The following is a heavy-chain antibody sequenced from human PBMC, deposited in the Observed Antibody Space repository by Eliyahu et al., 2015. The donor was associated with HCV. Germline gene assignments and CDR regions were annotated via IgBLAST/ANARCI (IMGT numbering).Heavy chain of an antibody. CDR3: ARPSADNSGISKPFDY. V-gene: IGHV1-69*01. J-gene: IGHJ4*02. D-gene: IGHD6-19*01. CDR2: ITPIFGTG. Sequence: QVQLVQSGAEVXKPGSSVKVSCKASGGTFSTCIINWVRQAPGQGLEWMGGITPIFGTGNYAQKFRGRVTITADESTSTAYMELSSLRSEDTAVYYCARPSADNSGISKPFDYWGQGTLVTVSS. CDR1: GGTFSTCI.